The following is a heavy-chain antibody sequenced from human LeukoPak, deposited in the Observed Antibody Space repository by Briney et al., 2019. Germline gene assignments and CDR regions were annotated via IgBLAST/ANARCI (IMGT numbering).Heavy chain of an antibody. V-gene: IGHV3-23*01. CDR2: ISGSGGST. CDR1: GFTFSSYA. J-gene: IGHJ5*02. Sequence: GGSLRLSCAASGFTFSSYAMGWVRQAPGKGLEWVSAISGSGGSTYYADSVKGRFTISRDNSKNTLYLQMNSLRAEDTAVYYCAKDLDYYGSRDWFDPWGQGTLVTVSS. CDR3: AKDLDYYGSRDWFDP. D-gene: IGHD3-10*01.